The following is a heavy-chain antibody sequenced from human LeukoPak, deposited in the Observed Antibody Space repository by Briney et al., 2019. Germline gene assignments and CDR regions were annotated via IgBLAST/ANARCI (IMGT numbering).Heavy chain of an antibody. J-gene: IGHJ4*02. CDR2: IIPIFGTA. CDR1: GGTFSSYA. V-gene: IGHV1-69*05. D-gene: IGHD1-14*01. Sequence: SVKVSCKASGGTFSSYAISWVRQAPGQGLEWMGRIIPIFGTANYAQKFQGRVTITTDESTSTAYMELSSLRSEDTAVYYCARSRDRITGPVNPYYFDYWGQGTLVTVSS. CDR3: ARSRDRITGPVNPYYFDY.